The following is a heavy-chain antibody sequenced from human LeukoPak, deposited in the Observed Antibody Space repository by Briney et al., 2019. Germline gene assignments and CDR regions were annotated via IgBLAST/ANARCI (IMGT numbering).Heavy chain of an antibody. D-gene: IGHD5-18*01. V-gene: IGHV1-18*01. CDR3: ARDGYSYGYADY. J-gene: IGHJ4*02. CDR1: GYTFTSYG. CDR2: ISAYNGNT. Sequence: VASVTVSCKASGYTFTSYGISWVRQAPGQGLEWMGWISAYNGNTTYAQKLQGRVTMTTDTSTSTAYMELRSLRSDDTAVYYCARDGYSYGYADYWGQGTLVTVSS.